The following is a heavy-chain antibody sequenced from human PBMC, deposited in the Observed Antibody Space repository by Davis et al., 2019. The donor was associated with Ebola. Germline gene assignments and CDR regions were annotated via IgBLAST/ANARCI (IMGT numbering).Heavy chain of an antibody. CDR2: IWYDGSNK. J-gene: IGHJ6*02. V-gene: IGHV3-30*19. CDR1: GFTFSSYG. Sequence: GESLKISCAASGFTFSSYGMHWVRQAPGKGLEWVAVIWYDGSNKYYAASVKGRFTISRDNSKNTLYLQMNSLRAEDTAVYYCARGGGSGSRYYYYGMDVWGQGTTVTVSS. CDR3: ARGGGSGSRYYYYGMDV. D-gene: IGHD3-10*01.